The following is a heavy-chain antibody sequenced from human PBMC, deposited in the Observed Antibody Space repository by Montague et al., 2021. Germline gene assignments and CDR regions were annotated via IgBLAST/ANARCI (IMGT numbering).Heavy chain of an antibody. J-gene: IGHJ3*02. D-gene: IGHD1-26*01. CDR2: ISYDGSNK. V-gene: IGHV3-30*04. Sequence: SLRLSCAASGFTFSSYAVHWVRQAPGKGLEWVAVISYDGSNKYYADSVKGRFTISRDNSKNTLYLQMNSLRAEDTALSYCARDPRWEYDAFDIWGQGTMVTVSS. CDR3: ARDPRWEYDAFDI. CDR1: GFTFSSYA.